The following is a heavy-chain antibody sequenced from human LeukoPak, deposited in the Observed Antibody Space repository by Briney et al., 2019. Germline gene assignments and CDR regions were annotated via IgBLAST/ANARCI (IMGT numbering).Heavy chain of an antibody. D-gene: IGHD3-3*01. V-gene: IGHV1-18*01. CDR1: GYTFTNYG. CDR2: ITAYIGKT. J-gene: IGHJ3*02. Sequence: GASVKVSCKASGYTFTNYGISWVRQAPGQGLEWMGWITAYIGKTNYAQKFQGRVTVTTDTSTNTTYMELRSLRSDDTAVYYCARDRRLPGGQRFLQWLPYDDAFGIWGQGTRVTVSS. CDR3: ARDRRLPGGQRFLQWLPYDDAFGI.